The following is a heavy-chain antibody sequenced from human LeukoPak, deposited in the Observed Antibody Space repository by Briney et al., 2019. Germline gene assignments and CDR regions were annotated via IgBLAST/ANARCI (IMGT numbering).Heavy chain of an antibody. CDR1: GFTFSSYW. CDR3: TRGPPGLTVTYFQH. D-gene: IGHD4-11*01. J-gene: IGHJ1*01. V-gene: IGHV3-49*04. Sequence: PGGSLRLSCAASGFTFSSYWMGWVRQAPGKGLEWVGFIRSKAFGATTEYAASVKGRFTVSRDDSKSIAYLQMNSLKTEDTAVYYCTRGPPGLTVTYFQHWGQGTLVTVSS. CDR2: IRSKAFGATT.